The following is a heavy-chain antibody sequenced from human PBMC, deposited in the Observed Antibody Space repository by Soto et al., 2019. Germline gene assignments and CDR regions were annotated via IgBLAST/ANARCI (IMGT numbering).Heavy chain of an antibody. CDR1: GGSISSYY. CDR2: IYYSGTT. D-gene: IGHD6-6*01. CDR3: ARRIAAGVSNWFDP. V-gene: IGHV4-59*08. J-gene: IGHJ5*02. Sequence: QVQLQESGPGLVKPSETLSLTCTVSGGSISSYYWSWIRQPPGKGLEWIGYIYYSGTTDYNPSLKSRVTISLDTSKHQFSLRLSSVTAADTAVYYCARRIAAGVSNWFDPWGQGTLVTVSS.